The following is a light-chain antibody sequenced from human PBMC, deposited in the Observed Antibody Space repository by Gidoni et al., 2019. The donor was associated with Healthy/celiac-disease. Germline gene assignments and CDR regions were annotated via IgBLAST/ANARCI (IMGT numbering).Light chain of an antibody. CDR2: AAS. CDR3: QQRYSTPWT. CDR1: QSISSY. J-gene: IGKJ1*01. Sequence: DIKLTQSPSSLSASVGDRVTITCRASQSISSYLNWYQQKPGKAPKLLIYAASSLQSGVPSRFSGSGSGTDFTLTISSLQPEDFATYYCQQRYSTPWTFGQXTKVEIK. V-gene: IGKV1-39*01.